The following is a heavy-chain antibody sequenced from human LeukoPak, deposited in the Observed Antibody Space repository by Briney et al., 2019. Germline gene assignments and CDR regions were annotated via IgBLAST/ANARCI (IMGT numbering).Heavy chain of an antibody. V-gene: IGHV3-21*06. CDR2: FGSDLSFT. J-gene: IGHJ4*02. CDR1: GFTFSHYS. D-gene: IGHD3-10*01. CDR3: VRDVGAVRGEVYFDY. Sequence: GGSLRLSCGGSGFTFSHYSMNWVRQAPGKGLEWVASFGSDLSFTSYADSVKGRFTISRDNTKNLLYLEMNSLRAEDTAMYFCVRDVGAVRGEVYFDYWGQGTLVTVSS.